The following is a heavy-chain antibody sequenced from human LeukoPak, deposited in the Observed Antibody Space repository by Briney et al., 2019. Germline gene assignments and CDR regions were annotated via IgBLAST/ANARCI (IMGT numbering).Heavy chain of an antibody. CDR1: GFTFSTYG. J-gene: IGHJ4*02. D-gene: IGHD5-18*01. Sequence: GGSLRLSCAASGFTFSTYGIHWVCQAPGKGLEWVAVISNDGTIKYYADSVKGRFTVSRDNSRNTAYMEMNSLRAEDTAVYFCAREWSGYSFDYWGQGALVAVSS. V-gene: IGHV3-30*03. CDR2: ISNDGTIK. CDR3: AREWSGYSFDY.